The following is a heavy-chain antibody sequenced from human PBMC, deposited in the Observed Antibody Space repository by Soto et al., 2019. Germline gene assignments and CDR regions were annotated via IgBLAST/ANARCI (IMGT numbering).Heavy chain of an antibody. CDR2: IDHSGRT. D-gene: IGHD2-2*01. J-gene: IGHJ5*02. Sequence: HVQLQQWGAGLLKPSETLSLTCAVSGGSFSGYSWSWIRQPPGKGLEWIGEIDHSGRTKYNPSLKSRVAISVYTSKNQFSLTVSSVTAADTAIYFCARDPNIAAVPAPEYNWFDPWGQGTLVTVSS. CDR1: GGSFSGYS. V-gene: IGHV4-34*01. CDR3: ARDPNIAAVPAPEYNWFDP.